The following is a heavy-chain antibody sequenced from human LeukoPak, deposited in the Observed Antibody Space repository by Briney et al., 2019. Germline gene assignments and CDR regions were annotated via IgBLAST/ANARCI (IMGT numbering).Heavy chain of an antibody. CDR1: GFTFSSYS. J-gene: IGHJ5*02. D-gene: IGHD3-22*01. CDR3: ARDVYYYDSSAFAA. Sequence: GGSLRLSCAASGFTFSSYSMNWVRQAPGKGLEWGSSISSSSSYIYYADSVKGRFTISRDNAKNSLYLQMNSLRAEDTAVYYCARDVYYYDSSAFAAWGQGTLVTVSS. V-gene: IGHV3-21*01. CDR2: ISSSSSYI.